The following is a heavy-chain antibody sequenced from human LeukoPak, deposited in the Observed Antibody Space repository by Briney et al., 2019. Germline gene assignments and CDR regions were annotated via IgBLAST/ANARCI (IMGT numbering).Heavy chain of an antibody. CDR1: GYTFTSYD. D-gene: IGHD3-10*01. J-gene: IGHJ3*02. Sequence: GASVKVSCKASGYTFTSYDINWVRQATGQGLEWMGWMNPNGGNTGYAQKFQGRVTMTRNTSISTAYMELSSLRSEDTAVYYCATTTPHDYYGSGSYYRRLGAFDIWGQGTMVTVSS. CDR2: MNPNGGNT. CDR3: ATTTPHDYYGSGSYYRRLGAFDI. V-gene: IGHV1-8*01.